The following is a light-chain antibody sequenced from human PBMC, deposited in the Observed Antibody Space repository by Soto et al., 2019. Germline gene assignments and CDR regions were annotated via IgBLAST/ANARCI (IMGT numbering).Light chain of an antibody. CDR2: DAS. CDR3: HQYNNWPPWT. CDR1: QSVSSY. J-gene: IGKJ1*01. V-gene: IGKV3-11*01. Sequence: EILLTQSPATLSLSPGERSTLSCRASQSVSSYLAWYQQKPGQAPRRLIYDASNRATGIPARFSGSGSGTEFTLTISSLLSEDFAVYYCHQYNNWPPWTFGQGTKGDIK.